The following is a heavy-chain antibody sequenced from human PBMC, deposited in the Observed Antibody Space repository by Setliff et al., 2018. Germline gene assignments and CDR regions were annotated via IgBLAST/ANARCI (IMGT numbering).Heavy chain of an antibody. J-gene: IGHJ4*02. V-gene: IGHV1-18*01. Sequence: ASVKVSCKTSGYNFITTGISWVRQAPGQGPEWMGCISPFNGNTNDAQKFQDRVTMTRDTSTTTVYMELSSLRSEDTAVYYCARAPLESGYYYGQGHYFCDFWGQGTPVTVAS. CDR3: ARAPLESGYYYGQGHYFCDF. D-gene: IGHD5-18*01. CDR2: ISPFNGNT. CDR1: GYNFITTG.